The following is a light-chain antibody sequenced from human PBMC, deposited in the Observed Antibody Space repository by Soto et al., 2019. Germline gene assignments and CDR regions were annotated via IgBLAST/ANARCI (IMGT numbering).Light chain of an antibody. CDR2: GAS. Sequence: RKNCVATLCVSTEERASLSGMSSQSVSSNLAWSQQKPGQAPRLLIYGASTRATGIPARFSGSGSGTEFTLTISSLQSDYFAFYYCHQYNNWPLTSGQGTVV. CDR3: HQYNNWPLT. V-gene: IGKV3-15*01. CDR1: QSVSSN. J-gene: IGKJ1*01.